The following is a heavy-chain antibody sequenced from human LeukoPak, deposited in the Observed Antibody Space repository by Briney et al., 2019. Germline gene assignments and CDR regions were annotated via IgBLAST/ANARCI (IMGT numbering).Heavy chain of an antibody. Sequence: GGFLRRSCSSSGCTFSSYGMNWVRQDPGKRLEWVSVISSSGGTTYYSDSVKGRFIISRDNSKNTLYLQMNSLRAEDTAVYYCAKAGIAVPATPEYCGQGTQVTVSS. D-gene: IGHD6-19*01. J-gene: IGHJ4*02. CDR1: GCTFSSYG. CDR3: AKAGIAVPATPEY. CDR2: ISSSGGTT. V-gene: IGHV3-23*01.